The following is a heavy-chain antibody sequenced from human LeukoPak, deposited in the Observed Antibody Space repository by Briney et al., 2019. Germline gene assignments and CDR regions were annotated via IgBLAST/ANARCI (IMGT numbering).Heavy chain of an antibody. V-gene: IGHV4-39*07. D-gene: IGHD6-19*01. CDR1: GGSISSSSYY. CDR3: ARDPQFSFDY. CDR2: IYHSGST. Sequence: PSETLSLTCTVSGGSISSSSYYWGWIRQPPGKGLEWIGSIYHSGSTYYNPSLKSRVTISVDTSKNQFSLKLSSVTAADTAVYYCARDPQFSFDYWGQGTLVTVSS. J-gene: IGHJ4*02.